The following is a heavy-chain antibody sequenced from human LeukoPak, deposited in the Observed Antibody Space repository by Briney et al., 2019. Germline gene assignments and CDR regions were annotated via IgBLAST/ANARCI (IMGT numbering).Heavy chain of an antibody. Sequence: GGSLRLSCAASGFTFSSYAMSWVRQAPGKGLEWVSAISGSGGSTYYADSVKGRFTISRDNSKNTLYLQMNSLRAEDTAVYYCAKVPYDSSRYSDHDYWGQGTLVTVSS. J-gene: IGHJ4*02. V-gene: IGHV3-23*01. CDR2: ISGSGGST. CDR1: GFTFSSYA. D-gene: IGHD3-22*01. CDR3: AKVPYDSSRYSDHDY.